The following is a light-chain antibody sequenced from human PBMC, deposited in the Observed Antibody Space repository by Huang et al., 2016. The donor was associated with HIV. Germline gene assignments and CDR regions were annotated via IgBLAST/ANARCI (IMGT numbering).Light chain of an antibody. CDR3: HQSYNLPPT. V-gene: IGKV1-39*01. CDR2: AAS. J-gene: IGKJ1*01. Sequence: DIQMTQSPSSLSASVGDRVTITCRASQTISSYLNWYQQQALRAPKLLIYAASTLQTGVPSRFSGRGSGTEYTLTISNLQPEDSATYFCHQSYNLPPTLGQGTKVEIK. CDR1: QTISSY.